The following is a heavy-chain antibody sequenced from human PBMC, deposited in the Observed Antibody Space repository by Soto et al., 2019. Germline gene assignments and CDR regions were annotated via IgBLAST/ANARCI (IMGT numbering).Heavy chain of an antibody. D-gene: IGHD3-22*01. CDR3: ASVGYYDGSGYSAFGI. CDR2: IYYSGST. J-gene: IGHJ3*02. CDR1: GGSISSGGYY. Sequence: QVQLQESGPGLVKPSQTLSLTCTVSGGSISSGGYYWSWIRQHPGKGLEWIGYIYYSGSTYYNPSLESRVTISVDTSKNHFSLKLSSVTAADTAVYYCASVGYYDGSGYSAFGIWGQGTMVTVSS. V-gene: IGHV4-31*03.